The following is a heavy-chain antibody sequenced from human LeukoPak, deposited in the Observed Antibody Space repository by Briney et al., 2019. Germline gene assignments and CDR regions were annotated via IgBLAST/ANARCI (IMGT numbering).Heavy chain of an antibody. CDR3: ARDAYSSNGDAFDI. J-gene: IGHJ3*02. CDR2: ISWNSGSI. Sequence: GRSLRLSCAASGFTFDDYAMHWVRQAPGKGLEWVSGISWNSGSIGYADSVKGRFTISRDNAKNSLYLQMNSLRAEDTAVYYCARDAYSSNGDAFDIWGQGTMVTVSS. CDR1: GFTFDDYA. V-gene: IGHV3-9*01. D-gene: IGHD6-13*01.